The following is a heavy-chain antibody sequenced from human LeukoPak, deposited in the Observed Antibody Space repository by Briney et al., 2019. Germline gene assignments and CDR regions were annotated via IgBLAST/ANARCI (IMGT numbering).Heavy chain of an antibody. Sequence: GGSLRLSCAASGFTFSSYAMHWVHKAPGKALEWVSVISYDGSNKYYADSVKGRFTISKDNSKNTLYLQMNSLRAEDTAVYYCAKDPGSGYFPYYFDHWGQGTLVTVSS. V-gene: IGHV3-30-3*01. CDR2: ISYDGSNK. D-gene: IGHD3-9*01. J-gene: IGHJ4*02. CDR1: GFTFSSYA. CDR3: AKDPGSGYFPYYFDH.